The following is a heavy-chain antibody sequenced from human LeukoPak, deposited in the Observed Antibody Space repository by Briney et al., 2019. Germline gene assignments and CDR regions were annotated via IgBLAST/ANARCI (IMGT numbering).Heavy chain of an antibody. CDR1: GGSISSYY. CDR3: ARHRGYSSSPKSPFDP. CDR2: IYTSGST. Sequence: PSETLSLTCTVSGGSISSYYWSWIRQPPGKGLEWIWYIYTSGSTNYNPSLKSRVTISVDTSKNQFSLKLSSVTAADTAVYYCARHRGYSSSPKSPFDPWGQGTLVTVSS. D-gene: IGHD6-13*01. J-gene: IGHJ5*02. V-gene: IGHV4-4*09.